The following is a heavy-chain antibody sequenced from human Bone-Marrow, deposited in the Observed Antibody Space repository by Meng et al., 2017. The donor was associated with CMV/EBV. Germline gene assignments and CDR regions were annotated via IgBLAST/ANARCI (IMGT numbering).Heavy chain of an antibody. J-gene: IGHJ4*02. CDR3: ARERVYCSSTSCYLSYFDY. CDR1: GGSISSSSYY. Sequence: SETLSLTCTVSGGSISSSSYYWGWIRQPPGKGLEWIGRIYYSGSTYYNPSPKSRVTISVDTSENQFSLKLSSVTAADTAVYYCARERVYCSSTSCYLSYFDYWGQGTLVTVSS. D-gene: IGHD2-2*01. CDR2: IYYSGST. V-gene: IGHV4-39*07.